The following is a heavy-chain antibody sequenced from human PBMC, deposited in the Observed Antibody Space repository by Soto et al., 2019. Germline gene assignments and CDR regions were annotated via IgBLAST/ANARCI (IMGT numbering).Heavy chain of an antibody. CDR1: GFSLRGYA. J-gene: IGHJ5*02. Sequence: VESGGAVVLPGGSLRLSCAPAGFSLRGYAMHWFRQAPGQGLEWLALMSHHGRDQYYADSVKGLFTTSRDDPKNPLYMALTSLTPEDSAVYDCARVGYCINGVCPAGGLDPWSQGTPVTVSS. CDR2: MSHHGRDQ. D-gene: IGHD2-8*01. CDR3: ARVGYCINGVCPAGGLDP. V-gene: IGHV3-30*01.